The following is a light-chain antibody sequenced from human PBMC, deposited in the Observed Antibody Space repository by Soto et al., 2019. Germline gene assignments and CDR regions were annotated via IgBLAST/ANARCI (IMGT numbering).Light chain of an antibody. V-gene: IGKV3-11*01. J-gene: IGKJ5*01. CDR3: QQRNNWPIT. Sequence: EIVLTPSPATLSLSPGERAILSCRASQRVSSYLAWYQQKPGQAPRLLIYDASNRATGIPVRFSGSGSGTDFSLTISSLEPEDFALYYCQQRNNWPITFGQGTRLEIK. CDR1: QRVSSY. CDR2: DAS.